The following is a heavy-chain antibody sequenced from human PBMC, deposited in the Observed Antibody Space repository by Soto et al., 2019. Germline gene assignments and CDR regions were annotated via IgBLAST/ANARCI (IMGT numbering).Heavy chain of an antibody. CDR1: GFTFSSYA. CDR2: ISYDGSNK. J-gene: IGHJ4*02. V-gene: IGHV3-30-3*01. Sequence: LRLSCAASGFTFSSYAMHWVRQAPGKGLEWVAVISYDGSNKYYADSVKGRFTIPRDNSKNTLYLQMNSLRAEDTAVYYCARAEDIVVVPAPLDYWGQGTLVTVSS. D-gene: IGHD2-2*01. CDR3: ARAEDIVVVPAPLDY.